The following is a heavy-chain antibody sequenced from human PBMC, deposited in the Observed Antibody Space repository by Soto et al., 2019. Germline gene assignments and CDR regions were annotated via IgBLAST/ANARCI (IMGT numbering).Heavy chain of an antibody. Sequence: ASVKVSCKASGGTFSSYAISWVRQAPGQGLEWMGGIIPIFGTANYAQKFQGRVTITADESTSTAYMELSSLRSEDTAVYYCARVGADWTGLDYWGQGTLVTVSS. CDR1: GGTFSSYA. CDR2: IIPIFGTA. V-gene: IGHV1-69*13. CDR3: ARVGADWTGLDY. J-gene: IGHJ4*02. D-gene: IGHD1-1*01.